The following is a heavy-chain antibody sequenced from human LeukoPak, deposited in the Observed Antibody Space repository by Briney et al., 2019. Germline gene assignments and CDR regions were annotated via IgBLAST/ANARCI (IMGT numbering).Heavy chain of an antibody. J-gene: IGHJ6*04. CDR2: ISSNGGST. D-gene: IGHD1-14*01. CDR3: ARDPSTGRGDV. Sequence: GGSLRLSCAASGFTFSDFSMHWVRQAPGKGLEYVSAISSNGGSTYYANSVKGRFTISRDNSKNTLYLQMGSLRAEDMAVYYCARDPSTGRGDVWGKGTTVTVSS. CDR1: GFTFSDFS. V-gene: IGHV3-64*01.